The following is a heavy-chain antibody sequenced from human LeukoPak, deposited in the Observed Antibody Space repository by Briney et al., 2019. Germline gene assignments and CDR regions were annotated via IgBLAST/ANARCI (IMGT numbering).Heavy chain of an antibody. CDR3: ARDPTYSSGWYFGY. V-gene: IGHV1-69*06. CDR1: GGTFSSYA. J-gene: IGHJ4*02. D-gene: IGHD6-19*01. CDR2: IIPIFGTA. Sequence: GASVKVSCKASGGTFSSYAISWVRQAPGQGLEWMGGIIPIFGTANYAQKFQGRVTITADKSTSTAYMELSSLRSEDTAVYYCARDPTYSSGWYFGYWGQGTLVTVSS.